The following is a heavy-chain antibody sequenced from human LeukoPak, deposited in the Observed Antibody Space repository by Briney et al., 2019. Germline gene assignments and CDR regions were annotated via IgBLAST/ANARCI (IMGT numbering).Heavy chain of an antibody. CDR2: IIPIFGTA. CDR3: ARAGGYCSSTSCYSNFDY. CDR1: GYTFTGYY. Sequence: SVKVSCKASGYTFTGYYMHWVRQAPGQGLEWMGGIIPIFGTANYAQKFQGRVTITADESTSTAYMELSSLRSEDTAVYYCARAGGYCSSTSCYSNFDYWGQGTLVTVSS. J-gene: IGHJ4*02. V-gene: IGHV1-69*13. D-gene: IGHD2-2*02.